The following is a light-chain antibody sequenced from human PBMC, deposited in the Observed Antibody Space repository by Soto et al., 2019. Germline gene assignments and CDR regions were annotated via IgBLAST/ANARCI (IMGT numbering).Light chain of an antibody. CDR2: GAS. J-gene: IGKJ1*01. Sequence: TVLKHSQATLSFFPWERATLFCRASQSVSSSDLAWYPQKPGQAPRLLIYGASSRATGTPDRFSGSGSGTDFTLTISSLQSEDLAVYYCQHYAGSPGTCGQGTKVDIK. V-gene: IGKV3-20*01. CDR1: QSVSSSD. CDR3: QHYAGSPGT.